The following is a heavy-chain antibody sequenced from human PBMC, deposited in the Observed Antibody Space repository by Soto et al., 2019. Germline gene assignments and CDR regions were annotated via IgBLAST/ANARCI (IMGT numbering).Heavy chain of an antibody. CDR2: ITTDKGKT. V-gene: IGHV1-18*01. Sequence: QVQLVQSGPEVKKPGASVKVSCKTSGYTFTSYGISWVRQAPGQGLEWMGWITTDKGKTTYAQKFQGRVTMTTDTSTPTAYMELRSLRADGTAVGYCATRSPAFDYWGQGTLVTVSS. J-gene: IGHJ4*02. CDR3: ATRSPAFDY. CDR1: GYTFTSYG.